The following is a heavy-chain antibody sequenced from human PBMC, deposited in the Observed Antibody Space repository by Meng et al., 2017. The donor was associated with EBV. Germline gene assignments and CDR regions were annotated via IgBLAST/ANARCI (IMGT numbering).Heavy chain of an antibody. Sequence: QVQLWWSGAKVKKPGTSAKVSCKGYSYTFTSYGISWVRQAPGQGLEWMGWISAYNGNTNYAQKLQGRVTMTTDTYTSTPCMELRSLRSDDTAVYYCARGLDYFDYWGQGTLVTVSS. J-gene: IGHJ4*02. CDR3: ARGLDYFDY. CDR2: ISAYNGNT. CDR1: SYTFTSYG. V-gene: IGHV1-18*01.